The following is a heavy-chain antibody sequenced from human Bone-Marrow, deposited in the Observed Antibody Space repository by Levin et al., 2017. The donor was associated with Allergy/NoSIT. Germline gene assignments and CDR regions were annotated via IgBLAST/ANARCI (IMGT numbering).Heavy chain of an antibody. CDR1: GGTFSSYA. V-gene: IGHV1-69*13. CDR3: ARDGDTAMVMYFDY. D-gene: IGHD5-18*01. Sequence: GASVKVSCKASGGTFSSYAISWVRQAPGQGLEWMGGIIPIFGTANYAQKFQGRVTITADESTSTAYMELSSLRSEDTAVYYCARDGDTAMVMYFDYWGQGTLVTVSS. CDR2: IIPIFGTA. J-gene: IGHJ4*02.